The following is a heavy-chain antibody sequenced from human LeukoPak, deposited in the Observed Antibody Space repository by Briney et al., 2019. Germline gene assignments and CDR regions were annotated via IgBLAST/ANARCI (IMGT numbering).Heavy chain of an antibody. CDR2: ISGSGGST. V-gene: IGHV3-23*01. Sequence: GGSLRLSCAASGFTFSSYAMSWVRQAPGKGLEWVSAISGSGGSTYYADSVKGRFTISRDNSKNTLYLQMNSLRAEDTAVYYCAKDSQGYDFWSGYYFDYWGQGTLVTVSS. D-gene: IGHD3-3*01. J-gene: IGHJ4*02. CDR3: AKDSQGYDFWSGYYFDY. CDR1: GFTFSSYA.